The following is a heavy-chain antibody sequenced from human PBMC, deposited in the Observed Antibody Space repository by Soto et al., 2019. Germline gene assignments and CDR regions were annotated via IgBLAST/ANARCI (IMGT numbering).Heavy chain of an antibody. Sequence: QVQVVQSGAEVKKPGSSVKVSCKTSGGTFSTSAISCVRQAPGQGLEWMGGIMPIFRTADYAQKFQGRLPITADEAASTAYLELSRLRSEDTAVYYSARDIDRAQLGANSCCMRDVWGHGTTVTVTS. J-gene: IGHJ6*02. CDR1: GGTFSTSA. D-gene: IGHD1-26*01. CDR3: ARDIDRAQLGANSCCMRDV. CDR2: IMPIFRTA. V-gene: IGHV1-69*12.